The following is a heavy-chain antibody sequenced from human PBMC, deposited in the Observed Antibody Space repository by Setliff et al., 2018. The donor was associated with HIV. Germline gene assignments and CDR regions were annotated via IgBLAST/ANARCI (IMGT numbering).Heavy chain of an antibody. CDR2: MSPKSGTT. CDR1: GYIFTDYD. CDR3: ARDVEHMMDV. V-gene: IGHV1-8*02. Sequence: GASVKVSCKASGYIFTDYDLNWVRQATGQGLEWMGWMSPKSGTTGFAQKFQDRVAMTRDTSTSTAYMELRRLRFDDTAVYYCARDVEHMMDVWGQGTTVTVSS. J-gene: IGHJ6*02.